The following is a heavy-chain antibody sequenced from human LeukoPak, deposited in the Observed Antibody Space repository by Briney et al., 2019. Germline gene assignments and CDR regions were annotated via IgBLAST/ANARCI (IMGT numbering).Heavy chain of an antibody. Sequence: GGSLRLSCAASGFAFRNYSMTWVRQPPGKGLEWVSYISRNGWTIYYADSVKGRFTVSRDNAKNTLFLQMNSLRAEDTAMYYCANLKGYCSTTSCYRWLDPWGQGTVVTVSS. CDR3: ANLKGYCSTTSCYRWLDP. CDR1: GFAFRNYS. V-gene: IGHV3-48*01. J-gene: IGHJ5*02. CDR2: ISRNGWTI. D-gene: IGHD2-2*02.